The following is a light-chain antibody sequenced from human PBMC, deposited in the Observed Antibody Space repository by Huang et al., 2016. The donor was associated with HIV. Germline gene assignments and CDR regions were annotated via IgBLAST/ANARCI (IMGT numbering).Light chain of an antibody. CDR2: DAS. CDR3: QQHHSWLT. CDR1: QSISNH. V-gene: IGKV3-11*01. Sequence: IVLTQSPATLSWNLGERVTLSCRASQSISNHLAWYQQRPGQAPRLLIYDASNRVAGVPAMFSGSGSGTDCTRTISSLEPEDFALYFCQQHHSWLTFGGGTKLEVK. J-gene: IGKJ4*01.